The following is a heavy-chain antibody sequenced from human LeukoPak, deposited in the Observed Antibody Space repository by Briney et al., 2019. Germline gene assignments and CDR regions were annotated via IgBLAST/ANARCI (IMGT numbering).Heavy chain of an antibody. D-gene: IGHD2-21*02. V-gene: IGHV4-4*02. Sequence: PSETLSLTCAVSGDSISNDHWWSWVRQPPGKGLEWIGEIYHTGRTNYNPSLKSRLTISVDKSKNHFSLKLSSVTAADTAVCYCARGGDWDFDPWGQGTLVTVSS. CDR2: IYHTGRT. J-gene: IGHJ5*02. CDR1: GDSISNDHW. CDR3: ARGGDWDFDP.